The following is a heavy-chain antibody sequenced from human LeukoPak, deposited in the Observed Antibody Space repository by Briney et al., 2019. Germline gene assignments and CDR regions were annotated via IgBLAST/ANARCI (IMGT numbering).Heavy chain of an antibody. CDR1: GGSISSYY. J-gene: IGHJ4*02. V-gene: IGHV4-59*08. CDR2: IYYTGHT. D-gene: IGHD2-2*01. Sequence: SETLSLTCTVSGGSISSYYWSWIRQPPGKGLEWIAFIYYTGHTHYYPYLKSRVTISVDTSKNQFSLKLSAVTAADAAVYYCARHHIQHPHYFDYWGQGTVVSVSS. CDR3: ARHHIQHPHYFDY.